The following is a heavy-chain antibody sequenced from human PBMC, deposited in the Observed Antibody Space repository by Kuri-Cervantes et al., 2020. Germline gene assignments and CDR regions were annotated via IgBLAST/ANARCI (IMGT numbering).Heavy chain of an antibody. CDR3: ARDLMATLGWFDP. Sequence: ASVKVSCKASGYGFTGYYMHWLRQAPGQGLEWMGWINPNSGGTKYAQKFQGRVTMTRDTSISTAYLELTRLRSDDTAVYYCARDLMATLGWFDPWGQGTLVTVSS. J-gene: IGHJ5*02. D-gene: IGHD5-24*01. CDR1: GYGFTGYY. V-gene: IGHV1-2*02. CDR2: INPNSGGT.